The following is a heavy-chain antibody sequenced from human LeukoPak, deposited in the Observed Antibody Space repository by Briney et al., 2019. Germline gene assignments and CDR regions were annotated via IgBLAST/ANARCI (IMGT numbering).Heavy chain of an antibody. CDR2: IYYTGST. J-gene: IGHJ4*02. D-gene: IGHD4-17*01. V-gene: IGHV4-59*08. CDR1: GDSISSYY. Sequence: SETLSLACTVSGDSISSYYWSWIRQPPGKGLEWIGYIYYTGSTNYNPSLKSRVTMSVDTSKNQFSLKLSSVTAADTAVYYCARRYGDHNLYYFNYWGQGTLVTVPS. CDR3: ARRYGDHNLYYFNY.